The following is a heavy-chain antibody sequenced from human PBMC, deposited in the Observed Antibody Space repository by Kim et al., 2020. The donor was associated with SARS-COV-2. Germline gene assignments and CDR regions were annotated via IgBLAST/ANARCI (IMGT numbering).Heavy chain of an antibody. D-gene: IGHD4-4*01. Sequence: GGSLRLSCAASGFTFGDYAMHWVRQAPGKGLEWVSGISWNSGSIGYADSVKGRFTISRDNAKNSLYLQMNSLRAEDTALYYCAKKSPRYRSNSGGFDYWGQVTLVPVSS. J-gene: IGHJ4*02. CDR3: AKKSPRYRSNSGGFDY. V-gene: IGHV3-9*01. CDR1: GFTFGDYA. CDR2: ISWNSGSI.